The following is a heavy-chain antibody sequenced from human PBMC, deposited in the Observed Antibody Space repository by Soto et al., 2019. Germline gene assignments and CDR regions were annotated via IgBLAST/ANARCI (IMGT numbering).Heavy chain of an antibody. CDR2: IWYDGSNK. Sequence: PGGSLRLSCAASGFTFSSYGMHWVRQAPGKGLEWVAVIWYDGSNKYYADSVKGRFTISRDNSKNTLYLQMNSLRAEDTAVYYCARDLGGWYFDLWGRGTLVTVSS. D-gene: IGHD3-16*01. V-gene: IGHV3-33*01. J-gene: IGHJ2*01. CDR3: ARDLGGWYFDL. CDR1: GFTFSSYG.